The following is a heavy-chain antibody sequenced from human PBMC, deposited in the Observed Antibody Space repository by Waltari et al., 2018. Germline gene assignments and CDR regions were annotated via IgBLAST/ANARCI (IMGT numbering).Heavy chain of an antibody. Sequence: QVQLQESGPGLVKPSATLSLTCTVSGGSISGLYWNWIRQPAGKGLEWIGRIYASGSTNYNPSLESRLTMSVDTSKKQFSLKLSSVTAADTAVYYCVREDLHRYFDLWGRGALVTVSS. V-gene: IGHV4-4*07. D-gene: IGHD4-4*01. CDR1: GGSISGLY. J-gene: IGHJ2*01. CDR3: VREDLHRYFDL. CDR2: IYASGST.